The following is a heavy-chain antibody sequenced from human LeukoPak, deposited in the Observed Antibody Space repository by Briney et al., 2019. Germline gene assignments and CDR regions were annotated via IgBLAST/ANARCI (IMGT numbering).Heavy chain of an antibody. CDR3: ASGDGSGWYYFDY. CDR2: INHSGST. J-gene: IGHJ4*02. Sequence: PSETLSLTCAVYGGSFSGYYWSGIRQPPGKGLEWIGEINHSGSTNYNPSLKSRVTISVDTSKNQFPLKPSSVTAADTAVYYCASGDGSGWYYFDYWGQGTLVTVSS. CDR1: GGSFSGYY. D-gene: IGHD6-19*01. V-gene: IGHV4-34*01.